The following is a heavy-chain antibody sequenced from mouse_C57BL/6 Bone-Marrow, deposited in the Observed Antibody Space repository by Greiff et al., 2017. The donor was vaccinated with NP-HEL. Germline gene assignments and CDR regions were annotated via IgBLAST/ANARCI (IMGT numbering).Heavy chain of an antibody. CDR1: GYTFTSYW. CDR2: IHPNSGST. D-gene: IGHD1-1*01. CDR3: AMYGSSPWYFDV. V-gene: IGHV1-64*01. Sequence: QVQLQQSGAELVKPGASVKLSCKASGYTFTSYWMHWVKQRPGQGLEWIGMIHPNSGSTNYNEKFKSKATLTVDKSSSTAYMQLSSLTSEDSAVYYCAMYGSSPWYFDVWGTGTTVTVSS. J-gene: IGHJ1*03.